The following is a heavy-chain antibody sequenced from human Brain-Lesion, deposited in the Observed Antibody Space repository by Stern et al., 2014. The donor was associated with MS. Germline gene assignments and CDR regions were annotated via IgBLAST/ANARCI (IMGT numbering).Heavy chain of an antibody. CDR1: GFTFGNYW. CDR2: IKEDGTEK. J-gene: IGHJ6*02. V-gene: IGHV3-7*01. CDR3: ARVYNTIYGIVTQRGSGMDV. Sequence: EVQLVESGGGLVQPGGSLTISCTAAGFTFGNYWMTWVRQAPGKGLEWVANIKEDGTEKNYVDSVKGRFTISREHARNSFYLQMNSLRVEDTALYYCARVYNTIYGIVTQRGSGMDVWGQGTTVIVSS. D-gene: IGHD3-3*01.